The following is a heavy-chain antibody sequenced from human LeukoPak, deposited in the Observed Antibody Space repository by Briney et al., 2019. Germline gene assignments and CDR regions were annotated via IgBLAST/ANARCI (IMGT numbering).Heavy chain of an antibody. CDR2: IKQDGSLA. D-gene: IGHD3-10*01. J-gene: IGHJ4*02. V-gene: IGHV3-7*01. Sequence: GGSLRLSCAASGFTFSSYGMHWVRQAPGKGPEWVANIKQDGSLAHYLDSVKGRFTISRDNTNNSLILQMNNLVAEDTAVYYCARWTGVIDQWGQGTLVTVSS. CDR3: ARWTGVIDQ. CDR1: GFTFSSYG.